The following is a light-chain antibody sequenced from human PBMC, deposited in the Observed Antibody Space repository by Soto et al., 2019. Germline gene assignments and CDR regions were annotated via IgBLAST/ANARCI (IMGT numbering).Light chain of an antibody. CDR1: ESISTW. CDR2: DVA. V-gene: IGKV1-5*01. Sequence: DIQMTQYTSSLSASVADSVTITCRASESISTWLAWYQQKPGKVPRVLIYDVASLESGVPSRFSGSVSGTEFTLTISSLQPDDSATYYCQQYNTYSRTFGQGTKVDIK. J-gene: IGKJ1*01. CDR3: QQYNTYSRT.